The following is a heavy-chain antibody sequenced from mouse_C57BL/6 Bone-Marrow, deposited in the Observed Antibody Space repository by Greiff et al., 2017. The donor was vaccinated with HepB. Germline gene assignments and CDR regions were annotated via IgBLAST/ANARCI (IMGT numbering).Heavy chain of an antibody. V-gene: IGHV1-81*01. CDR3: APILHGDWWYFDV. D-gene: IGHD2-10*01. Sequence: QVQLQQSGAELARPGASVKLSCKASGYTFTSYGISWVKQRTGQGLEWIGEIYPRSGNTYYNEKFKGKATLTADKSSSTAYMELRSLTSEDSAVYFCAPILHGDWWYFDVWGTGTTVTVSS. CDR1: GYTFTSYG. CDR2: IYPRSGNT. J-gene: IGHJ1*03.